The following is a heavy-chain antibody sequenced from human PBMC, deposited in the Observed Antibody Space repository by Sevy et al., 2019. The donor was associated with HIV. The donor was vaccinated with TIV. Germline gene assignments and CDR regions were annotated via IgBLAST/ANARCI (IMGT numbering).Heavy chain of an antibody. J-gene: IGHJ6*02. D-gene: IGHD6-6*01. CDR2: MNPNSGNT. V-gene: IGHV1-8*01. CDR3: ARGSGSSAALGSSYYYDGMDV. Sequence: ASVKVSCKASGYTFTSYDINWVRQATGQGLEWMGWMNPNSGNTGYAQKFQGRVTMTRNTSISTAYMELSSLRSEDTAVYYCARGSGSSAALGSSYYYDGMDVWGQGTTVTVSS. CDR1: GYTFTSYD.